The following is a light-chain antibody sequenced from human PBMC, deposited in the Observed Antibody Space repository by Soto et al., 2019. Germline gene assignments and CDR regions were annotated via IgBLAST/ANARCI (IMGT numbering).Light chain of an antibody. CDR1: SGDIGSYNR. J-gene: IGLJ1*01. Sequence: QSAVTRAASVSGSPGQSITISCTGTSGDIGSYNRVSWYQQHPGKAPKLIIYEVTDRPSGVSNRFSGSKSGNTASLTISGLQAEDEAEYYCSSYTNINTRACVFGTGTKVTVL. CDR2: EVT. CDR3: SSYTNINTRACV. V-gene: IGLV2-14*01.